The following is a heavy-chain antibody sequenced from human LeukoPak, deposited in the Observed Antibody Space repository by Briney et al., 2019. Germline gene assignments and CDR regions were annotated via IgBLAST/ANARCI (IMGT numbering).Heavy chain of an antibody. Sequence: GGSLRLSCAASGFTFSSYAMSWVRQAPGKGLEWVSAISGSGGSTYYADSVKGRITISRDNSKNTLYLQMNSLRAEDTAVYYCAKPRNIVVVPAAISWFDPWGQGTLVTVSS. V-gene: IGHV3-23*01. D-gene: IGHD2-2*01. CDR3: AKPRNIVVVPAAISWFDP. J-gene: IGHJ5*02. CDR1: GFTFSSYA. CDR2: ISGSGGST.